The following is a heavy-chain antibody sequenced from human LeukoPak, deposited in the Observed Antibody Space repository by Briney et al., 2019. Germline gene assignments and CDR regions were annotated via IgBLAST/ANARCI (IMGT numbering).Heavy chain of an antibody. J-gene: IGHJ3*02. Sequence: SQTLSLTRTVSGGPISTYYWSWIRQPAAKGLEWIGRIYTSGSTNYNPSPKSRVTMSVDTSKNQFSLKLSSVTAADTAVYFCARGTVPNAFDIWGQGTMVTVS. CDR2: IYTSGST. V-gene: IGHV4-4*07. CDR3: ARGTVPNAFDI. D-gene: IGHD1/OR15-1a*01. CDR1: GGPISTYY.